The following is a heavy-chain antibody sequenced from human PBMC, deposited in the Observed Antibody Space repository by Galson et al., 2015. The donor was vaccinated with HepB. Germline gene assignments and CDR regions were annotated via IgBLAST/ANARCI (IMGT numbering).Heavy chain of an antibody. CDR3: ARGALVVVVDATQNNWFDP. V-gene: IGHV1-18*01. Sequence: SVKVSCKASGYTFSSYPITWVRQAPGQGLEWMGWISAYNRKTDHARQLQGRVTMTTDTSTSTAYMELKSLRSDDTAVYYCARGALVVVVDATQNNWFDPWGQGTLVTVSS. J-gene: IGHJ5*02. D-gene: IGHD2-15*01. CDR1: GYTFSSYP. CDR2: ISAYNRKT.